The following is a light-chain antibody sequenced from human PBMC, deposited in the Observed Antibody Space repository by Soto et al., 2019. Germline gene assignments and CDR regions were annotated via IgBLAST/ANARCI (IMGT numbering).Light chain of an antibody. CDR2: DVS. V-gene: IGLV2-14*03. CDR3: SSYVSGSTSYV. Sequence: QSVLTQPASVSGSPGQSITISCTGTSSDFGGYDYVSWYQLHPGKAPKLIIYDVSNRPSGVSNRFSGSKSGNTASLTISGLQAEDESDYYCSSYVSGSTSYVFGTGTKVTVL. CDR1: SSDFGGYDY. J-gene: IGLJ1*01.